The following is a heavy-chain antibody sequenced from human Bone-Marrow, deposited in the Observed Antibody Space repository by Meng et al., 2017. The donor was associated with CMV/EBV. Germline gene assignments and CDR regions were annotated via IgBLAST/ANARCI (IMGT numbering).Heavy chain of an antibody. J-gene: IGHJ4*02. CDR1: EFTFSSHW. CDR2: INPDATVR. D-gene: IGHD3-9*01. CDR3: ARGYFDWLLKPSNYFDY. Sequence: GESLKISCVVSEFTFSSHWMTWVRQAPGKGLEWLANINPDATVRNYLDSVKGRFTISRDNSKNSVYLQMNSLRADDTAVYYCARGYFDWLLKPSNYFDYWGQGTLVTVSS. V-gene: IGHV3-7*01.